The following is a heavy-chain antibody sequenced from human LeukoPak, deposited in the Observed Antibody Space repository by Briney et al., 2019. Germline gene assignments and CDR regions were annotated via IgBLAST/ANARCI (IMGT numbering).Heavy chain of an antibody. D-gene: IGHD3-9*01. CDR3: VRDYDVLTGTAMDV. J-gene: IGHJ6*02. Sequence: GGSLRLSCAASGFTASSNYMSWVRQAPGKGLEWVSLIYSDGSGGSTYYADSVKGRFTISRDNSKNTLYLQMYSLRAEDTAVYYCVRDYDVLTGTAMDVWGQGTTVTVSS. CDR1: GFTASSNY. V-gene: IGHV3-53*01. CDR2: IYSDGSGGST.